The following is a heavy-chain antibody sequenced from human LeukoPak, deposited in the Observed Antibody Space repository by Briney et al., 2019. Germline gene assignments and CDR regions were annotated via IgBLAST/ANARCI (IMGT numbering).Heavy chain of an antibody. CDR1: GFTFSSYW. D-gene: IGHD2-2*01. J-gene: IGHJ3*02. V-gene: IGHV3-7*03. CDR2: IKQEGSEK. CDR3: ARVFCSSTSCYVSSEAFDI. Sequence: GGSLRLSCAASGFTFSSYWMSWVRQAPGKGLEWVANIKQEGSEKYYVESVKGRFTISRDNAKNSLYLQMNSLRAEDTAVYYCARVFCSSTSCYVSSEAFDIWGQGTMVTVSS.